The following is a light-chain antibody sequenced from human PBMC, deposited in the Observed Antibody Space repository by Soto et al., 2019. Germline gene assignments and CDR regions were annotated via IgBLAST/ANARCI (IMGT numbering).Light chain of an antibody. Sequence: DIHMTQSPSSLSASVGYIFTITCRASQSISIYLNWYQLKPGKAPNLLMYGASYLKSGVPTRFSGSGSGTDFTLTISSLKPEDFAIYYCQQTYTTHEITFGQGTRLEIK. CDR3: QQTYTTHEIT. CDR2: GAS. J-gene: IGKJ5*01. V-gene: IGKV1-39*01. CDR1: QSISIY.